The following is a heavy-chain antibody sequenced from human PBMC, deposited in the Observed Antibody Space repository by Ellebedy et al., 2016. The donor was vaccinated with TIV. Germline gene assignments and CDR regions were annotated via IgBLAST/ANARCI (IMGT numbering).Heavy chain of an antibody. CDR1: GFSFNNYA. CDR2: IVGSGGSR. CDR3: AKDRTPGDGYWVFDF. Sequence: GESLKISCAASGFSFNNYAMNWVRQAPGKGLEWVSGIVGSGGSRYADSVKGRFTISRDNSKSTLDLQMSSLRAEDTAVYYCAKDRTPGDGYWVFDFWGQGTLVTVST. D-gene: IGHD5-18*01. J-gene: IGHJ4*02. V-gene: IGHV3-23*01.